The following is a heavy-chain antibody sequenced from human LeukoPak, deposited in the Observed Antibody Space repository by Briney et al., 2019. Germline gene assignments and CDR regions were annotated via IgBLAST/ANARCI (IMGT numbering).Heavy chain of an antibody. J-gene: IGHJ3*02. V-gene: IGHV4-59*01. Sequence: SETLSLTCTVSGGSISSYYWSWIRQPPGKGLEWVGYIYYTGSTYYTPPLKSRVTISVDTSKNQLSLKLSSVTAADTAVYYCAREGPRGGGNWAHDAFDMWGQGTMVTVSS. CDR2: IYYTGST. CDR3: AREGPRGGGNWAHDAFDM. CDR1: GGSISSYY. D-gene: IGHD1-1*01.